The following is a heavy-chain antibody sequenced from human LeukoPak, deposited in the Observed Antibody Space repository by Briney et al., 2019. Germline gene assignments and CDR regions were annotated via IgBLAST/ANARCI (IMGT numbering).Heavy chain of an antibody. CDR2: INHSGST. V-gene: IGHV4-34*01. CDR3: ARHAITGYYGSESLYNWFDP. Sequence: SETLSLTCAVYGGSFSGYYWSWIRQPPGKGLEWIGEINHSGSTNYNPSLKSRVTISVDTSKNQFSLKLSSVTAADTAVYYCARHAITGYYGSESLYNWFDPWGQGTLVTVSS. CDR1: GGSFSGYY. J-gene: IGHJ5*02. D-gene: IGHD3-10*01.